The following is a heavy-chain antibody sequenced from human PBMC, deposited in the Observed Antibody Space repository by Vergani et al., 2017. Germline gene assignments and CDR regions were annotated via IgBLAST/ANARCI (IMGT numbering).Heavy chain of an antibody. CDR3: ARHKRVYGGNPYYYYGMDV. Sequence: EVQLVQSGAEVKKPGESLRISCKGSGYSFTSYWISWVRQMPGKGLEWMGIIYPGDSDTRYSPSFQGQVTISADKSISTAYLQWSSLKASDTAMYYCARHKRVYGGNPYYYYGMDVWGQGTTVTVSS. V-gene: IGHV5-51*01. J-gene: IGHJ6*02. CDR1: GYSFTSYW. D-gene: IGHD4-23*01. CDR2: IYPGDSDT.